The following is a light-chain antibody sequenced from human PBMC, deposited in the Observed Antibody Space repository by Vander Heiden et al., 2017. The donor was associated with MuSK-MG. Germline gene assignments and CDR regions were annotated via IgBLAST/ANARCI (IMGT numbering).Light chain of an antibody. CDR2: AAS. CDR3: QESYSTPTT. Sequence: DIQMTQSPSSLPASVGDRVTITCRASQSISSYLNWYQQKPGKAPKLLIYAASSLQSGVPSRLSGSGSGTDFTLTMRSLQPEDFTTYYCQESYSTPTTFGQGTKVEIK. J-gene: IGKJ1*01. CDR1: QSISSY. V-gene: IGKV1-39*01.